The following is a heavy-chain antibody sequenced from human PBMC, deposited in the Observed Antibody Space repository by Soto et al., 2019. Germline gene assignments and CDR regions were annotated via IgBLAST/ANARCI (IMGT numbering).Heavy chain of an antibody. CDR2: ISYLGDT. V-gene: IGHV4-39*01. J-gene: IGHJ4*02. Sequence: QLQLQESGPGLVKPSETLSLTCTVSGYSISTNNYYWSWIRQPPGQGLEWIGSISYLGDTYYNPCLRGRVNISVATSKKPFSLSLSSVTAAGTAVYYCGTVGVSYFAIPGGYWGQGTVVTVSS. CDR3: GTVGVSYFAIPGGY. D-gene: IGHD2-21*01. CDR1: GYSISTNNYY.